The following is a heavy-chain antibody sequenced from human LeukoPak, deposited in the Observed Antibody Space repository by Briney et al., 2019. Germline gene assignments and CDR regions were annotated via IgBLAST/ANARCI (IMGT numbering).Heavy chain of an antibody. J-gene: IGHJ4*02. CDR2: IYSVGDT. CDR1: GFTVSSNC. D-gene: IGHD5-24*01. V-gene: IGHV3-53*01. Sequence: RSLRLSCTASGFTVSSNCMSWVRQAPGKGLEWVSLIYSVGDTYYADSVKGRFTISRDNSKNTLYLQMNSLRAEDTAVYYCARAPRGRDGYNPYYFDYWGQGTLVTFSS. CDR3: ARAPRGRDGYNPYYFDY.